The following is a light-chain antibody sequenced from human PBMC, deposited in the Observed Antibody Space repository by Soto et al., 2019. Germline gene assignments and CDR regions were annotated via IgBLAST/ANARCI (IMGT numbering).Light chain of an antibody. Sequence: EIVLTQSPATLSLSPGEIATLSFSASQSVVSYLAFYQQKPGQAPRLLIYATSNRATGIPGRFSGSVSGTDFTLTISSLEPEDFAVYYCQQRTSCLCTFGHGTKVDIK. CDR2: ATS. J-gene: IGKJ3*01. CDR3: QQRTSCLCT. CDR1: QSVVSY. V-gene: IGKV3-11*01.